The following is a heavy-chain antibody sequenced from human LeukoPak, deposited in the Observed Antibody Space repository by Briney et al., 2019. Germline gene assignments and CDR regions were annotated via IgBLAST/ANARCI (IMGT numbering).Heavy chain of an antibody. J-gene: IGHJ4*02. Sequence: SETLSLTCTVSGGSISSGGYYWSWIRPHPGKGLLWIGYIYYSGSTYYNPSLKSRVTISVDTSKNQFSLKLSSVTAADTAVYYCARSSGGETLGLDYWGQGTLVTVSS. D-gene: IGHD2-15*01. CDR3: ARSSGGETLGLDY. V-gene: IGHV4-31*03. CDR1: GGSISSGGYY. CDR2: IYYSGST.